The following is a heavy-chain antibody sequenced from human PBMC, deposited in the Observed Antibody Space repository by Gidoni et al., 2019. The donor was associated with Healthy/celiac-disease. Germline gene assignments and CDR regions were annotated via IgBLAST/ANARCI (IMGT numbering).Heavy chain of an antibody. CDR2: IYYSGST. CDR1: GGSISSGGYY. J-gene: IGHJ4*02. Sequence: QVQLQESGPGLVKPSQTLSLTCTVSGGSISSGGYYWSWIRQHPGKGLEWIGSIYYSGSTYYNPSLKSRVTISVDTSKNQFSLKLSSVTAADTAVYYCASWGLDYYDSSGYYEDYWGQGTLVTVSS. V-gene: IGHV4-31*03. CDR3: ASWGLDYYDSSGYYEDY. D-gene: IGHD3-22*01.